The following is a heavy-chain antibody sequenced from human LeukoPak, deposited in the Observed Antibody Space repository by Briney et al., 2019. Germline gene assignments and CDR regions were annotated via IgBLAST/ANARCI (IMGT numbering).Heavy chain of an antibody. Sequence: GGSLRLSCAASGFTFSSSGMNWVRQAPGKGLEWVAYIKKTGSETYYVDSVKGRFTITRDNTRNSLFLQMYSLRAEDTAVYFCAREDGYCSGGNCYSYFDSWGQGTLVTVSS. J-gene: IGHJ4*02. V-gene: IGHV3-7*01. CDR1: GFTFSSSG. CDR3: AREDGYCSGGNCYSYFDS. CDR2: IKKTGSET. D-gene: IGHD2-15*01.